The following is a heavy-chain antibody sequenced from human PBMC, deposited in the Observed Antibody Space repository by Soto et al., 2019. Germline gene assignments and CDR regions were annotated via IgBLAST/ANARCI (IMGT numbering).Heavy chain of an antibody. CDR3: ARGPGNP. CDR1: GGSISSGGYS. V-gene: IGHV4-31*11. Sequence: SETLSLTCAVSGGSISSGGYSWSWIRQQPGKGLEWIGYIYYSGSTYYNPSLKSRVTISVDTSKNQFSLKLSSVTAADTAVYYCARGPGNPWGQGTLVTVSS. J-gene: IGHJ5*02. CDR2: IYYSGST.